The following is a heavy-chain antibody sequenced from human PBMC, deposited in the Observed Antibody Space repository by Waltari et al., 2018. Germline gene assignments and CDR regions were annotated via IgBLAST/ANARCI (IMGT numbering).Heavy chain of an antibody. CDR1: GFTVSSYA. V-gene: IGHV3-23*01. D-gene: IGHD5-12*01. Sequence: EAQLWASGGGLVQPGGSLRVSCAASGFTVSSYAMSWVRQAPGKGLEWVSEISGTGSNTYYADSVKGRFTISKDNSKNILYLQMDSLRAEDTAVYYCARDGYNWIAFDVWGQGVLVTVSS. CDR2: ISGTGSNT. CDR3: ARDGYNWIAFDV. J-gene: IGHJ4*02.